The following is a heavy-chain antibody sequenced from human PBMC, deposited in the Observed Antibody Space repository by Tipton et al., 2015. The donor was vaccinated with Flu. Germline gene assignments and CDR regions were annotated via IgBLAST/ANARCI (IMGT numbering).Heavy chain of an antibody. Sequence: TLSLTCAVYGGSFSGYYWSWIRQPPGKGLEWIGEINHSGSTNYNPSLKSRVTIPVDTSKNQFSLKLSSVTAADTAVYYCARRTYYDSSGYYLLFDYWGQGTLVTVSS. CDR3: ARRTYYDSSGYYLLFDY. V-gene: IGHV4-34*01. J-gene: IGHJ4*02. CDR1: GGSFSGYY. CDR2: INHSGST. D-gene: IGHD3-22*01.